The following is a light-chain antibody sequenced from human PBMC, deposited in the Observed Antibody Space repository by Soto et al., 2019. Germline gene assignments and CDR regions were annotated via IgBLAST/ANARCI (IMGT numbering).Light chain of an antibody. J-gene: IGLJ3*02. V-gene: IGLV2-14*01. CDR2: EVS. CDR1: SSDVCAYNY. Sequence: QSVLTQPASVSGSPGQSITISCTGTSSDVCAYNYVSWYQQHPGKAPKVMIYEVSNRPSGVSNRFSGSKSGNTASLTISGLQAEDEADYHCSSYTTSSSWVFGGVTKLTVL. CDR3: SSYTTSSSWV.